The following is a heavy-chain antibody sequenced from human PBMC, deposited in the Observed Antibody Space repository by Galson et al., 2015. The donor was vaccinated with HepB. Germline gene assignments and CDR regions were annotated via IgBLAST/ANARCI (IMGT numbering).Heavy chain of an antibody. V-gene: IGHV1-69*02. CDR3: ARAPLHLTLAAAGSFFDY. Sequence: SVKVSCKASGGTFSSYIISWVRQAPGQGLEWMGRIIPILGIANYAQKFQGRVTITADKSTSTAYMDLSSLRSEDTAMYYCARAPLHLTLAAAGSFFDYWGQGTLVTVSS. J-gene: IGHJ4*02. CDR2: IIPILGIA. D-gene: IGHD6-13*01. CDR1: GGTFSSYI.